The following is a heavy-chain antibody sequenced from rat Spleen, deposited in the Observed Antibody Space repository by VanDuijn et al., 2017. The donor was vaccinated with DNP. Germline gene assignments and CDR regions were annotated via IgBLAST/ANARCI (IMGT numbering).Heavy chain of an antibody. CDR1: GFSITSNY. D-gene: IGHD1-10*01. CDR2: IDYSGNT. CDR3: ATAPYNNYGYFDY. J-gene: IGHJ2*01. Sequence: EVQLQESGPGLVKPSQSLSLTCSVTGFSITSNYWGWIRKLPGNKMEWIGYIDYSGNTGYNPSLKSRISITRDTSNNQFFLQLKSVTTEDTATYYCATAPYNNYGYFDYWGQGVMVTVSS. V-gene: IGHV3-1*01.